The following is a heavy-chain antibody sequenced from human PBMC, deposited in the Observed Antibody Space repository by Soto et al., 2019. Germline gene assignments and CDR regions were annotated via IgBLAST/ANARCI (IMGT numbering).Heavy chain of an antibody. D-gene: IGHD3-22*01. CDR1: GFTFSSYG. V-gene: IGHV3-30*18. CDR2: ISYDGTEK. CDR3: AKDMIGQVGDYFDY. J-gene: IGHJ4*02. Sequence: GGSLRLSCAASGFTFSSYGMHWVRQAPGKGLEWVAVISYDGTEKYHADSVKGRFTISRDNSKNTLYLQVNSLRAEDTAVYYCAKDMIGQVGDYFDYWGQGTLVTVSS.